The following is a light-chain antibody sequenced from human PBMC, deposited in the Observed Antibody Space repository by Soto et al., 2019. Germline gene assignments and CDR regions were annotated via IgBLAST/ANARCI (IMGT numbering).Light chain of an antibody. CDR1: QSRGITV. V-gene: IGKV3-20*01. CDR2: ASS. CDR3: QLYGIPPH. J-gene: IGKJ5*01. Sequence: DIVLTQSPVTLSLFPGERATPSCKTSQSRGITVLAWYQHKPGQAPRLLIYASSNRATGIPDRFSGSASGTDFTITINRLEPEDFAVYYWQLYGIPPHFGQGTRLEIK.